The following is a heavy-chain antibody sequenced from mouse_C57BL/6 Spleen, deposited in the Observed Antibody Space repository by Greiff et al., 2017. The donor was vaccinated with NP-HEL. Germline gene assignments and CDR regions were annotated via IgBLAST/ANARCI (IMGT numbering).Heavy chain of an antibody. CDR3: TPTVVATGGDY. V-gene: IGHV6-3*01. Sequence: EVKLEESGGGLVQPGGSMKLSCVASGFTFSNYWMNWVRQSPEKGLEWVAQIRLKSDNYATHYAESVKGRFTISRDDSKSSVYLQRNNLRAEDTEIYYCTPTVVATGGDYWGQGTTLTASS. J-gene: IGHJ2*01. D-gene: IGHD1-1*01. CDR1: GFTFSNYW. CDR2: IRLKSDNYAT.